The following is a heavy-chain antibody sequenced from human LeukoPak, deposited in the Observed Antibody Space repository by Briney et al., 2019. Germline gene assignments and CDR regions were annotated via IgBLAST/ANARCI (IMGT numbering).Heavy chain of an antibody. CDR3: TRGSDFWSGYYVNFDY. CDR1: GFTFGDYA. D-gene: IGHD3-3*01. CDR2: IRSKAYGGTT. J-gene: IGHJ4*02. V-gene: IGHV3-49*03. Sequence: GGSLRLSCTASGFTFGDYAMSWFRQAPGKGLEWVGFIRSKAYGGTTEYAASVKGRFTISRDDSKSVAYLQMNSLKTEDTAVYYCTRGSDFWSGYYVNFDYWDQGTLVTVSS.